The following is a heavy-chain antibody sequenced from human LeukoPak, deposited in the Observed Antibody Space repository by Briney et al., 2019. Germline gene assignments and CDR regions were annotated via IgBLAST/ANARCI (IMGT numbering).Heavy chain of an antibody. J-gene: IGHJ6*02. D-gene: IGHD2-21*02. CDR3: ARARVVVTRYSYYYYGMDV. Sequence: GESLKISCKGSGYSFTSYWIGWVRQMPGKGLEWMGIIYPGDSDTRYSPSFQGQVTISADKSISTAYLQWNSLKASDTAMYYCARARVVVTRYSYYYYGMDVWGQGTTVTVSS. CDR2: IYPGDSDT. V-gene: IGHV5-51*01. CDR1: GYSFTSYW.